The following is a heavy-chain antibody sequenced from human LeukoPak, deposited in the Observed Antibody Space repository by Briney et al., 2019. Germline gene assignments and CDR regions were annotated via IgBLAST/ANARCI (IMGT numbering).Heavy chain of an antibody. V-gene: IGHV3-64D*06. D-gene: IGHD6-13*01. Sequence: GGSLRLSCSASGFTFNRFYLHWVRQAPGKGLEFVSHISSNGATTYYADSVKGRFTISGDNSKNTLYLQMSSLRADDTAVYYCVKDRSIAAPSNDFFDSWGQGALVTVSS. CDR3: VKDRSIAAPSNDFFDS. J-gene: IGHJ4*02. CDR2: ISSNGATT. CDR1: GFTFNRFY.